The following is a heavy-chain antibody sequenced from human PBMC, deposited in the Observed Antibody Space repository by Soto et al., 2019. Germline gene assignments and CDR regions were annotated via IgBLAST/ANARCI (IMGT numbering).Heavy chain of an antibody. CDR2: ISGSGGST. CDR1: GFTFSSYA. D-gene: IGHD3-22*01. J-gene: IGHJ5*02. CDR3: AKNEVTMIVVVTNWFDP. Sequence: EVQLLESGGGLVQPGGSLRLSCAASGFTFSSYAMSWVRQAPGKGLEWVSAISGSGGSTYYADSVKGRFTISRDNSKNTLYLQMNSLRAEDTAVYYCAKNEVTMIVVVTNWFDPWGQGTLVTVSS. V-gene: IGHV3-23*01.